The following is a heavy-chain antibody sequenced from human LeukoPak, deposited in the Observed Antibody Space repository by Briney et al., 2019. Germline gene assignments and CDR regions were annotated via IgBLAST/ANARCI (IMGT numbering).Heavy chain of an antibody. CDR1: GGSFSGYY. J-gene: IGHJ2*01. Sequence: SQTLSLTCAVYGGSFSGYYWSWIRQPPGKGLEWIGEINHSGSTNYNPSLKSRVTISVDTSKNQFSLKLSSVTAADTAVYYCARNPTRITIFGVAHWYFDLWGRGTLVTVSS. CDR2: INHSGST. CDR3: ARNPTRITIFGVAHWYFDL. D-gene: IGHD3-3*01. V-gene: IGHV4-34*01.